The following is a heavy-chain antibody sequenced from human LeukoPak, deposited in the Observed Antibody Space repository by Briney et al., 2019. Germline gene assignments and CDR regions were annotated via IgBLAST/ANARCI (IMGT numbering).Heavy chain of an antibody. D-gene: IGHD4-17*01. CDR1: GFSLSSYA. V-gene: IGHV3-23*01. Sequence: VGSLRLSCAASGFSLSSYAMSWVRQAPGQGLEWVSAISGSGGSTYYADSVEGRFTIFSDNFKNTLYLQLNSLRAEDTAVYYLSKYGDDDWFDPWGQGTLVTVSS. CDR2: ISGSGGST. CDR3: SKYGDDDWFDP. J-gene: IGHJ5*01.